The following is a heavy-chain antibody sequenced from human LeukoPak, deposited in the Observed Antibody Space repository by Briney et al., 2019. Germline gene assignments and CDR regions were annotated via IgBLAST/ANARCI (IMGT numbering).Heavy chain of an antibody. V-gene: IGHV3-23*01. D-gene: IGHD2-15*01. CDR2: TSSSDAGK. CDR1: GFSLSSYA. Sequence: GGSPRLSCTVSGFSLSSYAMSWVRRAPGKGLEWVSATSSSDAGKYYADSVRGRFTISRDNSRNTMYLQMNSLRAEDAAVYYCAKAPVTSCRGAFCYPFDSWGQGTVVTVSS. J-gene: IGHJ4*02. CDR3: AKAPVTSCRGAFCYPFDS.